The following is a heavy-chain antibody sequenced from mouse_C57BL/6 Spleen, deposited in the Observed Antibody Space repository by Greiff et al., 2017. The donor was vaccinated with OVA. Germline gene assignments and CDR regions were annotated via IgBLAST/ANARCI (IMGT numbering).Heavy chain of an antibody. CDR3: ARRTAQATDY. Sequence: VQLQQPGAELVRPGSSVKLSCKASGYTFTSYWMDWVKQRPGQGLEWIGNIYPSDSETHYNQKFKDKATLTVDKSSSTAYMQLSSLTSEDSAVYYCARRTAQATDYWGQGTTLTVSS. J-gene: IGHJ2*01. CDR2: IYPSDSET. CDR1: GYTFTSYW. V-gene: IGHV1-61*01. D-gene: IGHD3-2*02.